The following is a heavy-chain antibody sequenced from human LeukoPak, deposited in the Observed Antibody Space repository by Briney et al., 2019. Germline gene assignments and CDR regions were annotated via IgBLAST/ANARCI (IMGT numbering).Heavy chain of an antibody. CDR2: IRYDGSNK. J-gene: IGHJ4*02. CDR1: GFTFSSYG. V-gene: IGHV3-30*02. Sequence: GGSLRLSCAASGFTFSSYGMHWVRQAPGKGLEWVAFIRYDGSNKYYADSVKGRFTISRDNAKNSVYLQMSSLRVEDTAVYYCARGLLWLFGGQGTLVTVSS. D-gene: IGHD3-10*01. CDR3: ARGLLWLF.